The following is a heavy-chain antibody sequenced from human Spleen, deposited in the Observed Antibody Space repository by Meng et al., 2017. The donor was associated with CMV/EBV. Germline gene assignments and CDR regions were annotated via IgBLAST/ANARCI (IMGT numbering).Heavy chain of an antibody. Sequence: GESLKISCTASGFTFGDYAMSWVRQAPGKGLEWVSSISSTSTYIYYADSVKGRFTISRDNAKNSLYLQMNSLRAEDTAVYYCASEAPSSRYSGSYYDSDYWGQGTLVTVSS. CDR2: ISSTSTYI. D-gene: IGHD1-26*01. CDR1: GFTFGDYA. CDR3: ASEAPSSRYSGSYYDSDY. J-gene: IGHJ4*02. V-gene: IGHV3-21*01.